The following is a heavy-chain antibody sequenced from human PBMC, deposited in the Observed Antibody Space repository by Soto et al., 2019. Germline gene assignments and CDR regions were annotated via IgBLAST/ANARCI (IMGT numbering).Heavy chain of an antibody. D-gene: IGHD5-18*01. CDR1: GYSFTSYW. CDR2: IYPGDSDP. CDR3: ARFGYRYGFNGVGYFGY. V-gene: IGHV5-51*01. J-gene: IGHJ4*02. Sequence: PGESLKISCKASGYSFTSYWIAWVRQMPGKGLEWMGIIYPGDSDPRYSPSFQGQVTISADKSISAAYLQWSSLKASDTAMYFCARFGYRYGFNGVGYFGYWGQGTLVTVSS.